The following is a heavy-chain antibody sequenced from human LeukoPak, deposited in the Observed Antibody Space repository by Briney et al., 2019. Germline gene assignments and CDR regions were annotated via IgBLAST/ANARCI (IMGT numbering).Heavy chain of an antibody. CDR3: ARDAGYCSGGSCYPGQFDY. V-gene: IGHV3-33*01. CDR1: GFTFSSYG. CDR2: IWYNGSNK. Sequence: GGSLRLSCAASGFTFSSYGMHWVRQAPGKGLEWVAVIWYNGSNKYYADSVKGRFTISRDNSKNTLYLQMNSLRAEDTAVYYCARDAGYCSGGSCYPGQFDYWGQGTLVTVSS. D-gene: IGHD2-15*01. J-gene: IGHJ4*02.